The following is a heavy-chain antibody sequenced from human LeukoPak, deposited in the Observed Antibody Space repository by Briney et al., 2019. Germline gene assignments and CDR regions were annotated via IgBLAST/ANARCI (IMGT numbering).Heavy chain of an antibody. CDR2: ISGSGRST. CDR1: GFTFSKHA. CDR3: AKEPDSSGYFGY. Sequence: GGSLRLSCAASGFTFSKHAMSWVRQAPGKGLEWVSAISGSGRSTYYADSVKGRFTISRDNSKNTLYLQMNSLRADDTAVYYCAKEPDSSGYFGYWGQGTLVTVSS. V-gene: IGHV3-23*01. J-gene: IGHJ4*02. D-gene: IGHD3-22*01.